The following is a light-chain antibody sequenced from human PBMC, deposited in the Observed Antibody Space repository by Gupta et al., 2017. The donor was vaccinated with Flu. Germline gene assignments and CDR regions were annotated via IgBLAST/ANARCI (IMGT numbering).Light chain of an antibody. CDR2: RNSDGSH. CDR3: QTWGTRGV. V-gene: IGLV4-69*01. Sequence: VNLTCTLSSGHSSYASAWRQQQPAKGPRYLMKRNSDGSHSKGAGIPDRFSCASSAAVRYLTIYSLEAEDEYDYYCQTWGTRGVFGGGTKLTVL. CDR1: SGHSSYA. J-gene: IGLJ3*02.